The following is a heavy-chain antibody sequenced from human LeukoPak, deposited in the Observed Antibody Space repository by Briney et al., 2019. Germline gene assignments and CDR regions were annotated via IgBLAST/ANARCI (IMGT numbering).Heavy chain of an antibody. CDR1: GFTFSSYA. V-gene: IGHV3-30*02. Sequence: GGSLRLSCAAPGFTFSSYAMCWVRRAPGKGLEWGAFIRYDGSNKYYADTVKGRLTISRDNSKNTLYLQMNSLRAEDTAVYYCAKMVMGANWFGPWGQGTLVTVSS. CDR3: AKMVMGANWFGP. CDR2: IRYDGSNK. D-gene: IGHD3-22*01. J-gene: IGHJ5*02.